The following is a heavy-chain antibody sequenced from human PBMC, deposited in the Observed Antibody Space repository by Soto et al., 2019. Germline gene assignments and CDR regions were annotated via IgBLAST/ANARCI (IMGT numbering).Heavy chain of an antibody. CDR2: INPNSGGT. D-gene: IGHD2-21*02. V-gene: IGHV1-2*04. Sequence: ASVKVSCKASGYTFTGYYMHWVRQAPGQGLEWMGWINPNSGGTNYAQKFQGWVTMTRDTSISTASMELSRLRSDDTAVSYCARGFHIVVVTAISTGVGFDPWGQGTLVTVSS. J-gene: IGHJ5*02. CDR1: GYTFTGYY. CDR3: ARGFHIVVVTAISTGVGFDP.